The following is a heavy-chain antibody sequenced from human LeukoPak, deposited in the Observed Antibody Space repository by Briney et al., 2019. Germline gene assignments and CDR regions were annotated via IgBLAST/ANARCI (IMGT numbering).Heavy chain of an antibody. CDR1: GGSISSYY. CDR2: IYYSGST. Sequence: SGILSHTCTVCGGSISSYYWSWIRQPPGKGLEWIGYIYYSGSTNYNPSLQSRVTISVETTKNQFSRKLSSVPAADTAVYYCARDSGHAFDIWGQGTMVTVSS. D-gene: IGHD5-12*01. V-gene: IGHV4-59*01. CDR3: ARDSGHAFDI. J-gene: IGHJ3*02.